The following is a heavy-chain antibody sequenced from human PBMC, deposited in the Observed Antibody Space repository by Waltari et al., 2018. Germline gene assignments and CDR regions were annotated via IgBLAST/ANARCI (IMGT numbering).Heavy chain of an antibody. Sequence: QLQLQESGPGLVKPLETLSLTCTVSGYSITSDYYWGWIRQPPGKGLEWIGSMYHTGSTSYNPSLKSRVIISRDTSKNHFSLTLNSVTAADTAVYYCAKAPGPFDVWGPGTMVTVSS. CDR2: MYHTGST. J-gene: IGHJ3*01. V-gene: IGHV4-38-2*02. CDR1: GYSITSDYY. CDR3: AKAPGPFDV.